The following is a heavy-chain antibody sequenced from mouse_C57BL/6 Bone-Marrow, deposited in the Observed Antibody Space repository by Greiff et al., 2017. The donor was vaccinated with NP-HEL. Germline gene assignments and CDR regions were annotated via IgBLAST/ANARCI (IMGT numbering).Heavy chain of an antibody. J-gene: IGHJ2*01. CDR2: ISDGGSYT. CDR3: ARDRKGIPYYFDY. V-gene: IGHV5-4*01. CDR1: GFTFSSYA. Sequence: DVMLVESGGGLVKPGGSLKLSCAASGFTFSSYAMSWVRQTPEKGLEWVATISDGGSYTYYPDKVKGRFTISRDNAKNNLYLQMSHLKSEDTAMYYCARDRKGIPYYFDYWGQGTTLTVSS.